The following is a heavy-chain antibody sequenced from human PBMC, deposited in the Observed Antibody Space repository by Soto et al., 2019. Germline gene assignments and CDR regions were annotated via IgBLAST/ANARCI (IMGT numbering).Heavy chain of an antibody. CDR1: GFTFSSYA. Sequence: LRLSCAASGFTFSSYAMSWVRQAPGKGLEWVSAISGSGGSTYYADSVKGRFTISRDNSKNTLYLQMNSLRAEGTAVYYCAKDSILWFGELSSWFDPWGQGTLVTVSS. CDR3: AKDSILWFGELSSWFDP. CDR2: ISGSGGST. D-gene: IGHD3-10*01. J-gene: IGHJ5*02. V-gene: IGHV3-23*01.